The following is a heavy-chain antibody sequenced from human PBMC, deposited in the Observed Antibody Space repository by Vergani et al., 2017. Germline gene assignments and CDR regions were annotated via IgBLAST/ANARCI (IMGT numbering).Heavy chain of an antibody. V-gene: IGHV4-59*01. CDR2: IYYSGST. D-gene: IGHD4-23*01. CDR3: ARLALRWXHAP. CDR1: GGSISSYY. J-gene: IGHJ5*02. Sequence: QVQLQESGPGLVKPSETLSLTCTVSGGSISSYYWSWIRQPPGKGLEWIGYIYYSGSTNYNPSLKSRVTISVDTSKNQFSLKLSSVTAADTAVYYCARLALRWXHAPWGQGTLVTVSS.